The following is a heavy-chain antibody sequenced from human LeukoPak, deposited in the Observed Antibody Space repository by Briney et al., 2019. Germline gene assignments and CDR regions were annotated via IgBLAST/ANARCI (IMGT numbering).Heavy chain of an antibody. CDR1: GFTFSSYG. J-gene: IGHJ4*02. CDR3: AKGPRAYSSSPTYYFDY. V-gene: IGHV3-30*02. D-gene: IGHD6-6*01. CDR2: IRYDGSNK. Sequence: PGGSLRLSCAASGFTFSSYGMHWVRQAPGKGLEWVAFIRYDGSNKYYADSVKGRFTISRDYSKNTLYLQMNSLRAEDTAVYYCAKGPRAYSSSPTYYFDYWGQGTLVTVSS.